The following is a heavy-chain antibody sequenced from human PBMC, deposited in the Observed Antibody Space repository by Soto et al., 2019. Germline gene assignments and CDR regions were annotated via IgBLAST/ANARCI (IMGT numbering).Heavy chain of an antibody. V-gene: IGHV3-33*01. CDR1: GFTFSTYG. CDR2: IWYDGRKE. D-gene: IGHD5-12*01. CDR3: ARDRWIVSTITSFDY. Sequence: GVSLRLSCSASGFTFSTYGMHWVRQAPGKGLEWVALIWYDGRKEDYADSVKGRFTISRDNSKNTLYLQMSSLRAEDTAVYYCARDRWIVSTITSFDYWGHGNSVTVSS. J-gene: IGHJ4*01.